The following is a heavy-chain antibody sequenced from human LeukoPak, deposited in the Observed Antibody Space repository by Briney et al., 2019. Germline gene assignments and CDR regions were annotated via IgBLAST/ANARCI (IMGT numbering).Heavy chain of an antibody. D-gene: IGHD1-26*01. Sequence: PGGSLRLSCAASGFTFSSYEMNWVRQAPGKGLEWVSSITSTSSYIYYADSVKGRFTISRDNAENSLYLQMNSLRAEDTAVYYCARDPYSGSYGDYYYYYMDVWGKGTTVTISS. CDR1: GFTFSSYE. V-gene: IGHV3-21*01. CDR3: ARDPYSGSYGDYYYYYMDV. J-gene: IGHJ6*03. CDR2: ITSTSSYI.